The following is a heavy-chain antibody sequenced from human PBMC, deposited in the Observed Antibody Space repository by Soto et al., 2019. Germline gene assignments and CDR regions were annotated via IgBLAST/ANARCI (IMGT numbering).Heavy chain of an antibody. CDR1: GFTFSSYG. CDR3: ARKKTTKEQRGGMDAFDI. CDR2: IWYDGSNK. D-gene: IGHD1-7*01. J-gene: IGHJ3*02. V-gene: IGHV3-33*01. Sequence: QVQLVESGGGVVQPGRSLRLSCAASGFTFSSYGMHWVRQAPGKGLEWVAVIWYDGSNKYYADSVKGRFTISRDNSKNTLYLQMNSLRAEDTAVYYCARKKTTKEQRGGMDAFDIWGQGTMVTVSS.